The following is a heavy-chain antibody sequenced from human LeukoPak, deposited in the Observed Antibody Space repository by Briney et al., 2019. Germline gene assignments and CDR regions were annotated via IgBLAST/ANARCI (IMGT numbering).Heavy chain of an antibody. D-gene: IGHD5-18*01. Sequence: SVKVSCKTSGGTFSSSAITWVRQAPGQGLEWMGRIIPVLNITTYAQKFQGRVTITADTSTSTVYMELSSLRSEETAVYYCARDQGLTAPPPYGLGVWGQGTTVIVSS. CDR2: IIPVLNIT. J-gene: IGHJ6*02. CDR3: ARDQGLTAPPPYGLGV. CDR1: GGTFSSSA. V-gene: IGHV1-69*04.